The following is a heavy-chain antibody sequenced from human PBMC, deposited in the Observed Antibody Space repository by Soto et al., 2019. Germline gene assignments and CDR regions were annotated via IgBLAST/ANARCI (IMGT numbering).Heavy chain of an antibody. CDR3: ARGSFQDSSGYWHDYYYYYGMDV. D-gene: IGHD3-22*01. Sequence: PSETLSLTCTVSGGSVSSGSYYWSWIRQPPGKGLEWIGYIYYSGSTNYNPSLKSRVTISVDTSKNQFSLKLSSVTAADTAVYYCARGSFQDSSGYWHDYYYYYGMDVWGQGTTVTVSS. V-gene: IGHV4-61*01. CDR2: IYYSGST. J-gene: IGHJ6*02. CDR1: GGSVSSGSYY.